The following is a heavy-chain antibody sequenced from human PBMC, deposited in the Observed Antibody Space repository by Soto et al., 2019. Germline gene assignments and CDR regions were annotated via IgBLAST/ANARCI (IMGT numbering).Heavy chain of an antibody. D-gene: IGHD5-18*01. V-gene: IGHV3-23*01. Sequence: GGSLRLSCAASGFTFSSYAISWGRQAPGKGLEWVSAISGSGGSTYYADSVKGRFTISRDNSKNTLYLQMNSLRAEDTAVYYCAKVRGRGYSYLGVWYFDYWGQGTLVTVSS. CDR2: ISGSGGST. J-gene: IGHJ4*02. CDR1: GFTFSSYA. CDR3: AKVRGRGYSYLGVWYFDY.